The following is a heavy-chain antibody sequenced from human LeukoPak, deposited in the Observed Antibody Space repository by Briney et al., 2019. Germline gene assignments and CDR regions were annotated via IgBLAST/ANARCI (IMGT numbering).Heavy chain of an antibody. D-gene: IGHD2-15*01. CDR1: GFTFSSYA. CDR2: ISGSGGST. Sequence: QPGGSLRLSCAASGFTFSSYAMSWVRQAPGKGLEWVSAISGSGGSTYYADSVKGRFTISRDNSKNTLYLQMNSLRAEDTAVYYCAKDIVLGDCSGGSCQSDFDYWGRGTLVTVSS. V-gene: IGHV3-23*01. J-gene: IGHJ4*02. CDR3: AKDIVLGDCSGGSCQSDFDY.